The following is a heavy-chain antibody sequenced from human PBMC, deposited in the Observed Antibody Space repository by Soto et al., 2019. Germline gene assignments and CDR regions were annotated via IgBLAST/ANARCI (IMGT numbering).Heavy chain of an antibody. Sequence: GETLKSSWQGSGGSFTSYWIGWVRQMPGKGLEWMGIIYPGDSDTRYSPSFQGQVTISADKSISTAYLQMNSLRSEDTAVYYCATAGAVGPLGWLLLGNWFDPWGQGTLVTVSS. CDR1: GGSFTSYW. D-gene: IGHD3-9*01. V-gene: IGHV5-51*01. J-gene: IGHJ5*02. CDR3: ATAGAVGPLGWLLLGNWFDP. CDR2: IYPGDSDT.